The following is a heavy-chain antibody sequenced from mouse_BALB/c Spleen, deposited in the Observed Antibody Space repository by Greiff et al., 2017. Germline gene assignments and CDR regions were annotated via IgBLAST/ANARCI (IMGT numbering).Heavy chain of an antibody. J-gene: IGHJ2*01. Sequence: EVKLMESGAELVKPGASVKLSCTASGFNIKDTYMHWVKQRPEQGLEWIGRIDPANGNTKYDPKFQGKATITADTSSNTAYLQLSSLTSEDTAVYYCARGDRYYFDYWGQGTTLTVSS. CDR3: ARGDRYYFDY. V-gene: IGHV14-3*02. D-gene: IGHD2-14*01. CDR2: IDPANGNT. CDR1: GFNIKDTY.